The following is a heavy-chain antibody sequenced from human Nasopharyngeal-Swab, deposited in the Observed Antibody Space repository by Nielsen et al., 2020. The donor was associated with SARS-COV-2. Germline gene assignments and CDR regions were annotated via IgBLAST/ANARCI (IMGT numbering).Heavy chain of an antibody. CDR2: INPSSGNT. J-gene: IGHJ3*02. CDR3: AALTIAAAGRVAFDI. Sequence: ASVKVSCKASGYTFTSYYMHWVRQAPGQGLEWMGIINPSSGNTNYAQKFQERVTITRDMSTSTAYMELSSLRSEDTAVYYCAALTIAAAGRVAFDIWGQGTMVTVSS. D-gene: IGHD6-13*01. V-gene: IGHV1-46*01. CDR1: GYTFTSYY.